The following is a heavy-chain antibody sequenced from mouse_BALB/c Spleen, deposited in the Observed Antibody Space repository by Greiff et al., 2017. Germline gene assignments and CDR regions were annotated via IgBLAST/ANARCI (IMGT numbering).Heavy chain of an antibody. Sequence: QVQLQQSGAELARPGASVKLSCKASGYTFTSYWMQWVKQRPGQGLEWIGAIYPGDGDTRYTQKFKGKATLTADKSSSTAYMQLSSLASEDSAVYYCARGDRYDEEAMDYWGQGTSVTVSS. CDR3: ARGDRYDEEAMDY. V-gene: IGHV1-87*01. CDR2: IYPGDGDT. CDR1: GYTFTSYW. D-gene: IGHD2-14*01. J-gene: IGHJ4*01.